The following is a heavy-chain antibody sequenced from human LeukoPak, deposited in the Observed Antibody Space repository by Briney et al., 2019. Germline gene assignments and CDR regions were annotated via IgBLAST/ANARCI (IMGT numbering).Heavy chain of an antibody. CDR2: INPSGGST. Sequence: AAVKDSCKASGYTFTSYYMHWVRQAPGQGLEWMGIINPSGGSTSYAQKFQGRVTMTRDTSTNTVYMELSSLRSEDTAVYYCARTLHRITIFGVVISPPLGYWGQGTLVTVSS. CDR3: ARTLHRITIFGVVISPPLGY. CDR1: GYTFTSYY. D-gene: IGHD3-3*01. V-gene: IGHV1-46*01. J-gene: IGHJ4*02.